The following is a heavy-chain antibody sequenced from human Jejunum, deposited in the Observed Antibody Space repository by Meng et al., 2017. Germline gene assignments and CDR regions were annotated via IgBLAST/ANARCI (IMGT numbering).Heavy chain of an antibody. CDR2: IYASGST. CDR3: ARAREWLELFNGFDV. D-gene: IGHD6-19*01. CDR1: GGSIRSGSFY. V-gene: IGHV4-61*02. Sequence: SETLSLTCTVSGGSIRSGSFYWSWLRQPAGKGLEWIGRIYASGSTDYNPSLKSRVSISVDTSNNQFSLKLSSVTAADTAMYFCARAREWLELFNGFDVWGQGTMVTVSS. J-gene: IGHJ3*01.